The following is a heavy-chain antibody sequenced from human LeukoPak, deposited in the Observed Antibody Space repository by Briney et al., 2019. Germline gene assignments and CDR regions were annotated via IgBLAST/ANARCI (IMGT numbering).Heavy chain of an antibody. Sequence: QTLSLTSAISGDSVSSNSAAWNWIRQSPSRGLEWLGRTYYRSKWYNDYAVSVKSRITINPDTSKSQFSLQLNSVTPEDTAVYYCARDSVWELLSGWFDPWGQGTLVTVSS. V-gene: IGHV6-1*01. D-gene: IGHD1-26*01. J-gene: IGHJ5*02. CDR1: GDSVSSNSAA. CDR2: TYYRSKWYN. CDR3: ARDSVWELLSGWFDP.